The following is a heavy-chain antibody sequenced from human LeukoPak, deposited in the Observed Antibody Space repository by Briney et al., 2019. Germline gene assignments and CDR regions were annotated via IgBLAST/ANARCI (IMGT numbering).Heavy chain of an antibody. J-gene: IGHJ4*02. CDR2: ISGSGGST. Sequence: PGGSLRLSCAASGFTFSSYAMSWVRQAPGKGLEWVSAISGSGGSTYYADSVKGRFTISRDNAKNSLYLQMNSLRAEDTAVYYCARDRLTYSNYYRGYFDYWGQGTLVTVSS. D-gene: IGHD4-11*01. V-gene: IGHV3-23*01. CDR1: GFTFSSYA. CDR3: ARDRLTYSNYYRGYFDY.